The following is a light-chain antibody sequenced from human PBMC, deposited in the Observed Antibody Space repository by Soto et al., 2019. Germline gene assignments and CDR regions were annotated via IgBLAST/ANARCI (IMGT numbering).Light chain of an antibody. CDR3: QQYYSTPWT. CDR1: QSVLYSSNNKNY. CDR2: WAS. Sequence: DIVMTQSPDSLAVSLGERATINCKSSQSVLYSSNNKNYLAWYQQKPGQPPKLLIYWASTRESGVPDRFSGSGSGTDFLLPISSLQAEDVAVYYCQQYYSTPWTFGQGTKVEIK. J-gene: IGKJ1*01. V-gene: IGKV4-1*01.